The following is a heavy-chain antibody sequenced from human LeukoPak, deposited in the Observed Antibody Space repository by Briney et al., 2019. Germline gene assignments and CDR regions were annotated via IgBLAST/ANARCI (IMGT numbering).Heavy chain of an antibody. Sequence: PGGSLRLSCAASGFTFSSYTMNWVRQAPGKGLEWVSSISSSRSYIHYADSVKGRFTISRDNTMNSLFLQMNSLRAEDTAVYYCAPALSLYDYIYFDYWGQGTLVTVSS. D-gene: IGHD5-12*01. CDR1: GFTFSSYT. J-gene: IGHJ4*02. V-gene: IGHV3-21*01. CDR2: ISSSRSYI. CDR3: APALSLYDYIYFDY.